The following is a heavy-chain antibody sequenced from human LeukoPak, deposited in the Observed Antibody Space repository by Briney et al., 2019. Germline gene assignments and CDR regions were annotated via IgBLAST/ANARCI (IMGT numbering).Heavy chain of an antibody. Sequence: GGSLRLSCAASGFTFDDYAMHWVRQAPGKGLEWVSGISWNSGSIGYADSVKGRFTISRDNAKNSLYLQMNSLRAEDTALYYCAKGTMIVVVGAFDIWGQGTMVTVSS. CDR1: GFTFDDYA. J-gene: IGHJ3*02. CDR2: ISWNSGSI. D-gene: IGHD3-22*01. V-gene: IGHV3-9*01. CDR3: AKGTMIVVVGAFDI.